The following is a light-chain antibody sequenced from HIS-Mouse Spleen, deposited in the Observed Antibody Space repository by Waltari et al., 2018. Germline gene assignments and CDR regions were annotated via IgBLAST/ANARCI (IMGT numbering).Light chain of an antibody. CDR3: SSYTSSSTYV. CDR1: SSTVGGYNS. J-gene: IGLJ1*01. CDR2: DVS. Sequence: QSALTQPASVSGSPGQSITISCTGTSSTVGGYNSVSWYQPHPGKAPRLMIYDVSNRPSGVSNRFSGSKSGNTASLTISGLQAEDEADYYCSSYTSSSTYVFGTGTKVTVL. V-gene: IGLV2-14*03.